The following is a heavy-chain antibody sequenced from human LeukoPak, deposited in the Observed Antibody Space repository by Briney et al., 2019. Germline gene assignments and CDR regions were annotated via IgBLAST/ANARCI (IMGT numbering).Heavy chain of an antibody. V-gene: IGHV3-33*01. CDR3: ARWYGGYPSFYLDS. CDR2: IWNDGSKK. Sequence: PGRSLRLSCVASGYSFSNNCMHWVRQAPGKGLEWVAAIWNDGSKKYHADSVKGRFTISSDSSKNTLYLQLNSLRVEDTAVYYCARWYGGYPSFYLDSWGQGTLVFVSS. D-gene: IGHD4-17*01. CDR1: GYSFSNNC. J-gene: IGHJ4*02.